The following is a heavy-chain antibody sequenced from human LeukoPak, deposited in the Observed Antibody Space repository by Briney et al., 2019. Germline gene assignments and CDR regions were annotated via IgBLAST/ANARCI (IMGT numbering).Heavy chain of an antibody. D-gene: IGHD3-3*01. CDR2: ISYDGSNK. Sequence: GGSPRLSCAASGFTFSSYAMHWVRQAPGKGLEWVAVISYDGSNKYYADSVKGRFTISRDNSKNTLYLQMNSLRAEDTAVYYCARDYDFWRTFDYWGQGTLVTVSS. V-gene: IGHV3-30*04. CDR3: ARDYDFWRTFDY. J-gene: IGHJ4*02. CDR1: GFTFSSYA.